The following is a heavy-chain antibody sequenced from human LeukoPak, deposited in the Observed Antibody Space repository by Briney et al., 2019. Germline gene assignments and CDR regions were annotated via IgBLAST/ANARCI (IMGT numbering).Heavy chain of an antibody. J-gene: IGHJ4*02. CDR2: ISYDGSNK. V-gene: IGHV3-30*04. D-gene: IGHD5-18*01. CDR3: ARGGYSYGEEGFFDY. Sequence: GGSLRLSCVASGFTFSSYAMHWVRQAPGKGLEWVAVISYDGSNKYYADSVKGRFTISRDNSKNTLYLQMNSLRAEDTAVYYCARGGYSYGEEGFFDYWGQGTLVTVSS. CDR1: GFTFSSYA.